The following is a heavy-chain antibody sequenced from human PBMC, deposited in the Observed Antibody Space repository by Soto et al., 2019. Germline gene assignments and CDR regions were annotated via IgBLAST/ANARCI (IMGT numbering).Heavy chain of an antibody. CDR1: GGSISSSSYY. Sequence: SETLSLTCTVSGGSISSSSYYWGWIRQPPGKGLEWIGSIYYSGSTYYNPSLKSRVTISVDTSKNQFSLKLSSVTAADTAVYYCARRVRYFDWLPQGAFDYWGQGTLVTVSS. J-gene: IGHJ4*02. CDR2: IYYSGST. D-gene: IGHD3-9*01. V-gene: IGHV4-39*01. CDR3: ARRVRYFDWLPQGAFDY.